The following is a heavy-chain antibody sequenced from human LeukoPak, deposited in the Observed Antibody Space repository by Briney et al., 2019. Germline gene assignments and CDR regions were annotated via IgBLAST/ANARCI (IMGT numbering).Heavy chain of an antibody. CDR1: GYTFTGYY. D-gene: IGHD6-19*01. CDR2: INPNSGGT. Sequence: ASVKVSCKASGYTFTGYYMHWVRQAPGQGLEWMGWINPNSGGTNYAQKFQGRVTVTRDTSISTAYMELSRLRSDDTAVYYCARGYSSGWPSTAGYWGQGTLVTVSS. J-gene: IGHJ4*02. V-gene: IGHV1-2*02. CDR3: ARGYSSGWPSTAGY.